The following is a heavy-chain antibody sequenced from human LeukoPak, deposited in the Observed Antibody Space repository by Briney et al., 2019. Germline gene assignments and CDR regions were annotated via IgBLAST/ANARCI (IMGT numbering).Heavy chain of an antibody. Sequence: GGSLRLSCAASGLTFSTYWMNCVRQAPGKGLEWVANIKQDGSEKYYVDSVKGRFTISRDNAKKLVYLQMNSLRAEDTAIYYCARNARGPGDFWGQGTVVTVSS. J-gene: IGHJ4*02. CDR1: GLTFSTYW. CDR2: IKQDGSEK. CDR3: ARNARGPGDF. D-gene: IGHD2-2*01. V-gene: IGHV3-7*01.